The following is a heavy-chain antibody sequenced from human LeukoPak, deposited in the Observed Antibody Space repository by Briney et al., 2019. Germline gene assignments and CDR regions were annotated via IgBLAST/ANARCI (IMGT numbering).Heavy chain of an antibody. CDR3: ARDRNWNYLGLFDY. Sequence: GGSLRLSCAAPGFTVSSNYMSWVRQAPGKGLEWVSVIYSGGSTYYADSVKGRFTISRDNSKNTLYLQMNSLRAEDTAVYYCARDRNWNYLGLFDYWGQGTLVTISS. CDR2: IYSGGST. J-gene: IGHJ4*02. CDR1: GFTVSSNY. V-gene: IGHV3-66*01. D-gene: IGHD1-7*01.